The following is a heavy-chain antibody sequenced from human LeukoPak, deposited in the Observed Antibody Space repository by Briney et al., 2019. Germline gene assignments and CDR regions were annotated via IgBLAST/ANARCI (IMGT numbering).Heavy chain of an antibody. D-gene: IGHD4-17*01. CDR1: GFTFRSYE. Sequence: GGSLRLSCAASGFTFRSYEMNWVRQAPGKGVEWVSYISSSGSTIYYADSVKGRFTISRDNAKNSLYLQMNSLRAEDTAVYYCARDQDYGDGFWFDPWGQGTLVTVSS. V-gene: IGHV3-48*03. CDR2: ISSSGSTI. J-gene: IGHJ5*02. CDR3: ARDQDYGDGFWFDP.